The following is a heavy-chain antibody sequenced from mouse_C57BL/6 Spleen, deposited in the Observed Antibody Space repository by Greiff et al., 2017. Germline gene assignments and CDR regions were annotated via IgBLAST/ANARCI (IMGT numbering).Heavy chain of an antibody. Sequence: VQLQQPGTELVKPGASVKLSCKASGYTFTSYWMHWVKQRPGQGLEWIGNINPSNGGTNSNEKFKSKATLTVDKSSSTAYMQLSSLTSEDSAVDYCARGGLEGYDDVWGTGTTGTVSS. V-gene: IGHV1-53*01. CDR1: GYTFTSYW. CDR3: ARGGLEGYDDV. J-gene: IGHJ1*03. CDR2: INPSNGGT.